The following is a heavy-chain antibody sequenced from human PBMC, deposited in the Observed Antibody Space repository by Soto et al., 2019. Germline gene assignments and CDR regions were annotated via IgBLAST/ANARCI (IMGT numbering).Heavy chain of an antibody. J-gene: IGHJ6*02. Sequence: ASVKVSCKASGYTFTSYGISWVRQAPGQGLEWMGWISAYNGNTNYAQKLQGRVTMTTDTSTSTAYMELRSLRSDDTAVYYCARTTIFEVEYYGMDVWGQGTTVTVSS. CDR3: ARTTIFEVEYYGMDV. CDR2: ISAYNGNT. V-gene: IGHV1-18*01. CDR1: GYTFTSYG. D-gene: IGHD3-3*01.